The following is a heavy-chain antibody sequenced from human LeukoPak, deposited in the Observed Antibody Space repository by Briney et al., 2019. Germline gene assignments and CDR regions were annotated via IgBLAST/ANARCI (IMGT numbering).Heavy chain of an antibody. CDR1: GGSFSGCY. V-gene: IGHV4-34*01. CDR3: ARGRTVTRYYYYYMDV. Sequence: SETLSLTCAVYGGSFSGCYWSWIRQPPGKGLEWIGEINHSGSTNYNPSLKSRVTISVDTSKNQFSLKLSSVTAADTAVYYCARGRTVTRYYYYYMDVWGKGTTVTVSS. D-gene: IGHD4-17*01. CDR2: INHSGST. J-gene: IGHJ6*03.